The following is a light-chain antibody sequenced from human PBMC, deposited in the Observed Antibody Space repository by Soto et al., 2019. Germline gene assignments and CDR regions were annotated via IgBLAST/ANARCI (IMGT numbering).Light chain of an antibody. J-gene: IGLJ3*02. CDR1: SSNIGKNY. CDR3: SVWDANLSAWV. V-gene: IGLV1-47*01. Sequence: QAVVTQPPSASGTPGQRVTISCSGSSSNIGKNYVYWYQQLPGRAPKLLIYRNTQRPSGVPDHFSGSKSGTSASLAISGLRSEDEADYYCSVWDANLSAWVFGVGTKVTVL. CDR2: RNT.